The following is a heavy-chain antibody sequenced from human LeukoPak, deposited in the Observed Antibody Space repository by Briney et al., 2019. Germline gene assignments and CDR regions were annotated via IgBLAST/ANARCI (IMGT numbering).Heavy chain of an antibody. V-gene: IGHV3-7*01. Sequence: PGGSLRLSCAASGFTFSSYAMSWVRQAPGKGLEWVANIKQDGSEKYHVDSVKGRFTISRDNAKNSLYLQMNSLRAEDTAVYYCARDSPSTDLEWLLYEFDYWGQGTLVTVSS. CDR1: GFTFSSYA. J-gene: IGHJ4*02. D-gene: IGHD3-3*01. CDR2: IKQDGSEK. CDR3: ARDSPSTDLEWLLYEFDY.